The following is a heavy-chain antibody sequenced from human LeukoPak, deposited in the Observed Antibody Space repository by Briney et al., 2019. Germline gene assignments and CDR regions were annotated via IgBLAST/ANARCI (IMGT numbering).Heavy chain of an antibody. D-gene: IGHD3-10*01. CDR1: GGSISSYY. Sequence: SETLSLTCTVSGGSISSYYWSWIRQPAGKGLEWIGRIYTSGSTNYNPSLKSRVTMSVDTSKNQFSLKLSSVTAADTAVYYCARAGWFGESGLDGIQLVGPWGQGTLVTVSS. CDR3: ARAGWFGESGLDGIQLVGP. CDR2: IYTSGST. V-gene: IGHV4-4*07. J-gene: IGHJ5*02.